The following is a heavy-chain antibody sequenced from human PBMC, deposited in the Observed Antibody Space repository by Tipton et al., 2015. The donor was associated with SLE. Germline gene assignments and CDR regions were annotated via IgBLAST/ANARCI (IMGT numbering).Heavy chain of an antibody. V-gene: IGHV4-31*03. J-gene: IGHJ4*02. CDR3: ARVAVAAAGLGY. CDR1: GGSISSGGYY. CDR2: IYYSGST. D-gene: IGHD6-13*01. Sequence: LRLSCTVSGGSISSGGYYWSWIRQHPGKGLEWIGYIYYSGSTYYNPSLKSRVTISVDTSKNQFSLKLSSVTAADTAVYYCARVAVAAAGLGYWGQGTLVTVSS.